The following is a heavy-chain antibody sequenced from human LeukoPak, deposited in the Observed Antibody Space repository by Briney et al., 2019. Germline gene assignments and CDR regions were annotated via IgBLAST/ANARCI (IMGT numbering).Heavy chain of an antibody. CDR1: GYTFINSY. J-gene: IGHJ4*02. CDR3: ARAFSFDHELFDY. D-gene: IGHD3-9*01. CDR2: INPNSGAT. V-gene: IGHV1-2*02. Sequence: ASAKVSCKTSGYTFINSYMHWVRQARGQGLEWMGWINPNSGATHYAPKFQARVTMTRDTSLTTVYMDLTWLTSDDTAVYYCARAFSFDHELFDYWGQGTLVTVSS.